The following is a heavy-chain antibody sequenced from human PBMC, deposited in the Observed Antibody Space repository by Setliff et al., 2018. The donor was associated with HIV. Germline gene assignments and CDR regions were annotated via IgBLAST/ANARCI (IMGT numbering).Heavy chain of an antibody. CDR3: ARQLANGLLAFDY. J-gene: IGHJ4*02. CDR1: GGSINKNDYW. CDR2: IYYDGRT. V-gene: IGHV4-39*01. Sequence: SETLSLTCTVSGGSINKNDYWWGWIRQPPGKGLEWIGSIYYDGRTLYNSSLESRVTISVDTSKNQFSLELRSVTAADSALYYCARQLANGLLAFDYWGQGTLVTVSS. D-gene: IGHD1-1*01.